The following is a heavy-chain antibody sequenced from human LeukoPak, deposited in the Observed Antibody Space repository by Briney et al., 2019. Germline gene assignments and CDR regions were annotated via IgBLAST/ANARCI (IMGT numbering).Heavy chain of an antibody. V-gene: IGHV3-23*01. J-gene: IGHJ4*02. CDR3: AKDRGIVVVPTLFDY. D-gene: IGHD2-2*01. CDR1: GFTFSNYA. CDR2: VSDSGTMT. Sequence: HPGGSLRLSCAASGFTFSNYAMNWVRQAPGKGLEWVSGVSDSGTMTYYARSVKGRFTISRDNSKNTLYLQMNSLRAEDTAVYYCAKDRGIVVVPTLFDYWGQGTLVTVSS.